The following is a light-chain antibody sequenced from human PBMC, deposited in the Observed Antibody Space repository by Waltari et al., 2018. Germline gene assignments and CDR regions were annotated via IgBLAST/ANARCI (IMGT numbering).Light chain of an antibody. V-gene: IGLV2-14*03. CDR1: SSDVGSYNY. CDR3: SSYMSTTTLGL. Sequence: QSALTQPASVSGSPGQSITISCTGTSSDVGSYNYVSWYQQHPGKAPKLMIYDVTNRPSGVSNRFSGYKSGNTASLTISGLQAEAEADYYCSSYMSTTTLGLFGGGTSLAIL. CDR2: DVT. J-gene: IGLJ2*01.